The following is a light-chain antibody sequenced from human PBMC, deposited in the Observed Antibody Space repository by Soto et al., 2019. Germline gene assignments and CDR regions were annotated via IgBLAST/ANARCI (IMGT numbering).Light chain of an antibody. Sequence: QSALTQPASVSGSPGQSITISCTGTSSDVGGYNYVSWYQQHPGKAPKLMIYEVSNRPSGFSNRFSGSKSGNTASLTISGLQAEDEADYYCSSYTSSSTLAFGGGTNLTVL. CDR3: SSYTSSSTLA. CDR1: SSDVGGYNY. J-gene: IGLJ3*02. CDR2: EVS. V-gene: IGLV2-14*01.